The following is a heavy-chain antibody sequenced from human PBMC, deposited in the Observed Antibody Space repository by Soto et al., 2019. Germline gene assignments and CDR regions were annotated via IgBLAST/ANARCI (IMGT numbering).Heavy chain of an antibody. J-gene: IGHJ3*02. D-gene: IGHD3-3*01. CDR1: GFSFSDYY. CDR2: ISSSGATT. V-gene: IGHV3-11*01. CDR3: AGGIVLDTHAAFDI. Sequence: GGSLRLSCAPSGFSFSDYYMSWIRQAPGKGLEWIAYISSSGATTYYADSVKDRFTISRDNTKNSLYLQMNSLTAEDTAVYYCAGGIVLDTHAAFDIWGQGTMVTVS.